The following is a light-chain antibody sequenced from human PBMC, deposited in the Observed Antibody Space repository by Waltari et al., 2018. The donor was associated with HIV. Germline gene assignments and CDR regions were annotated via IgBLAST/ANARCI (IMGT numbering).Light chain of an antibody. J-gene: IGLJ2*01. Sequence: QLVLTQSPSASAFLGASVKLTCTLSSGHSNYAIAWHQQQPEKGPRYLMKVNSDGSHFKGDGIPDRFSGSTSGAERYLTISSLQSEDEADYYCQTWGTGIRVFGGGTKLTVL. CDR2: VNSDGSH. CDR3: QTWGTGIRV. V-gene: IGLV4-69*01. CDR1: SGHSNYA.